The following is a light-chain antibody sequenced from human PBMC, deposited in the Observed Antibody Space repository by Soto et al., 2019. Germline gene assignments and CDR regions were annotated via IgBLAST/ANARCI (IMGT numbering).Light chain of an antibody. V-gene: IGLV1-44*01. CDR1: RSNIGSNL. Sequence: QSVLTQPPSASGTPGQRVTISCSGSRSNIGSNLVNWYQQLPGTAPKLLMYNNNQRPSGVPDRFSGSKFGTSASLAISGLQSEDEADYHCAAWDDSLNGLVFGGGTQLTVL. CDR2: NNN. J-gene: IGLJ3*02. CDR3: AAWDDSLNGLV.